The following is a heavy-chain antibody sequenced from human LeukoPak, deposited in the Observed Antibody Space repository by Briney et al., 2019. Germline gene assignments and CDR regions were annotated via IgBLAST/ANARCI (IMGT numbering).Heavy chain of an antibody. CDR2: IYYSGST. CDR1: GGSISSGDYY. V-gene: IGHV4-30-4*01. D-gene: IGHD3-9*01. Sequence: SQTLSLTCTVSGGSISSGDYYWSWIRQPPGAGLEWIGCIYYSGSTYYNPSLKSRVTISVDTSKNQFSLKLSSVTAADTAVYYCARAAYDILTGYSFDYWGQGTLVTVSS. J-gene: IGHJ4*02. CDR3: ARAAYDILTGYSFDY.